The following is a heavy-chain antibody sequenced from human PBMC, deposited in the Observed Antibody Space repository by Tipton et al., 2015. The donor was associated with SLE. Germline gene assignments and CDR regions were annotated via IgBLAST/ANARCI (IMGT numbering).Heavy chain of an antibody. CDR2: FYNSGST. D-gene: IGHD1-1*01. J-gene: IGHJ4*02. V-gene: IGHV4-59*01. CDR1: GDSISNYY. CDR3: ARGDSQGLEPFDY. Sequence: TLSLTCTVSGDSISNYYWSWIRQPPGKELEWIGCFYNSGSTNYNPSLKSRVTISVDTSKNQFSLKLSSVTAADTAVYYCARGDSQGLEPFDYWGQGTLVTVSS.